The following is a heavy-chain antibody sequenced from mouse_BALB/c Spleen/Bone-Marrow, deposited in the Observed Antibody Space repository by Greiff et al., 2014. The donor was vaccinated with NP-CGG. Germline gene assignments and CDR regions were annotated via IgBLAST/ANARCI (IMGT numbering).Heavy chain of an antibody. CDR1: GFNIKDYY. J-gene: IGHJ2*01. CDR2: IDPENGNT. D-gene: IGHD1-1*01. V-gene: IGHV14-1*02. CDR3: ARHYYGTSYVGYFDD. Sequence: VQLKQSGAELVRPGALVKLSCKASGFNIKDYYMHWVRQRPEQGLEWIGWIDPENGNTIYDPKFQGKASITADTSSNTAYLQLSSLTSEDTAVYYCARHYYGTSYVGYFDDWGQGTTLTVSS.